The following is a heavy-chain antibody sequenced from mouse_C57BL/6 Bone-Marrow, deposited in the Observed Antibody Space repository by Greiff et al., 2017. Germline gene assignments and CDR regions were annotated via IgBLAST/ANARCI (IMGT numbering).Heavy chain of an antibody. CDR3: ARGYGYAWFAY. V-gene: IGHV7-3*01. CDR1: GFTFTDYY. D-gene: IGHD2-2*01. CDR2: IRNKANGYTT. J-gene: IGHJ3*01. Sequence: EVKVVESGGGLVQPGGSLSLSCAASGFTFTDYYMSWVRQPPGKALEWLGFIRNKANGYTTESSASVKGRFTISRDNSQSILYLQMNALRAEDSATYYCARGYGYAWFAYWGQGTLVTVSA.